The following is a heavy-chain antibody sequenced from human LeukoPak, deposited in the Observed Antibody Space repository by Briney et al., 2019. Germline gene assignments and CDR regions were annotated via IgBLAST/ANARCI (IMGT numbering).Heavy chain of an antibody. CDR3: ATARTLRVTTSFDY. V-gene: IGHV3-23*01. CDR1: GFTISSYA. D-gene: IGHD4-17*01. J-gene: IGHJ4*02. CDR2: ISGSGGST. Sequence: GGSLRLSCEVSGFTISSYAMNWVRQAPGKGLEWVSGISGSGGSTFYADSVKGRFTISRDNSKDTLYLQVNSLRAEDTAVYYCATARTLRVTTSFDYWGQGTLVTVSS.